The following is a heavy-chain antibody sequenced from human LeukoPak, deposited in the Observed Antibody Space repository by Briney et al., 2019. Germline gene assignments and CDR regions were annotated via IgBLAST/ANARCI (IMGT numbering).Heavy chain of an antibody. CDR1: GFSFSSYA. CDR3: AKAVSSWYVYFDY. J-gene: IGHJ4*02. V-gene: IGHV3-23*01. D-gene: IGHD6-13*01. CDR2: ISGSGGST. Sequence: GGSLRLSCAASGFSFSSYAMSWVRQAPGKGLEWVSAISGSGGSTYYADSVKGRFTISRDNPKNTLYLQMNSLRAEDTAVYYCAKAVSSWYVYFDYWGQGTLVTVSS.